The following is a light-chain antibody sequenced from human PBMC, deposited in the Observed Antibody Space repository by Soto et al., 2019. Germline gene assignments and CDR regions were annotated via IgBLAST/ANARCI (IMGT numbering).Light chain of an antibody. V-gene: IGLV2-14*01. Sequence: QSALTQPVSVSGSRGQSITIACTGTSSDVGGYKYVSWYQQHPDKAPKLLIYEVSNRPSGVSNRFSGSKSGNTASLTISGLQAEDEADFYCASYAGSTTLLFGSGTKVTVL. CDR3: ASYAGSTTLL. CDR2: EVS. CDR1: SSDVGGYKY. J-gene: IGLJ1*01.